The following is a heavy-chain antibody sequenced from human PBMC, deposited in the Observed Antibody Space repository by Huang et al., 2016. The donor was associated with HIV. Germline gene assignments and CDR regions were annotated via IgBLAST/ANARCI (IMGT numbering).Heavy chain of an antibody. D-gene: IGHD3-16*01. V-gene: IGHV1-69*01. Sequence: QVQLEQSGPAVRKPGSSVKVSCQASGGSFSDQIISWVRQAPGKRFEVLGGNIPLFRAPAYAQEFKGRVTRTADESTATIYMELNSRTSEDTAVYYCAMSLRYQYDSRSYWGRYFDYWGQGTLVTVSS. J-gene: IGHJ4*02. CDR3: AMSLRYQYDSRSYWGRYFDY. CDR1: GGSFSDQI. CDR2: NIPLFRAP.